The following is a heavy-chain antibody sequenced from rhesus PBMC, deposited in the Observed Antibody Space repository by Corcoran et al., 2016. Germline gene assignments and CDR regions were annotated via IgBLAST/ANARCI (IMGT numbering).Heavy chain of an antibody. D-gene: IGHD3-28*01. CDR1: GGSISGGYG. J-gene: IGHJ4*01. CDR3: ARDSYDSGYYIGSYFDY. CDR2: IYSSSGNT. V-gene: IGHV4S7*01. Sequence: QVQLQESGPGLLKPSETLSLTCAVSGGSISGGYGWGWIRQPPGKGLEWIGSIYSSSGNTYYNPSLKSRVTISTDTSKNQFSLKLSSVTAADTAVYYCARDSYDSGYYIGSYFDYWGQGVLVTVSS.